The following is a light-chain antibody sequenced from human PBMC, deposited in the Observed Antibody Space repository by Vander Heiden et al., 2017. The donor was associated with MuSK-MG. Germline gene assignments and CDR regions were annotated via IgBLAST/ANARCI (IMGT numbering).Light chain of an antibody. CDR1: SSDVGAYNY. V-gene: IGLV2-8*01. J-gene: IGLJ3*02. CDR3: SADAGNNRGL. Sequence: QSALTQPTSASGSPGQSVTISCTGPSSDVGAYNYVSWYQQHPANAPSLIIYEVTKRPSGVPVRFAGYKSATTASPTVSGLEDEDDAEYYGSADAGNNRGLFGGGTKLTVL. CDR2: EVT.